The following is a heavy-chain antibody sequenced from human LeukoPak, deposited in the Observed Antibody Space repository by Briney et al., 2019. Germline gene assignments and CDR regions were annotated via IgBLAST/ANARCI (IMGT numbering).Heavy chain of an antibody. CDR1: GFTFSNYG. CDR2: IRFDGSYE. Sequence: GGSLRLSCAASGFTFSNYGIHWVRQAPGKGLEWVAFIRFDGSYEYYADSVKGRFTISRDNSKNTLYLQMNSLRAEDTAVYYCANQPKEVVQMAFDIWGQGTMVTVSS. V-gene: IGHV3-30*02. CDR3: ANQPKEVVQMAFDI. J-gene: IGHJ3*02. D-gene: IGHD2-2*01.